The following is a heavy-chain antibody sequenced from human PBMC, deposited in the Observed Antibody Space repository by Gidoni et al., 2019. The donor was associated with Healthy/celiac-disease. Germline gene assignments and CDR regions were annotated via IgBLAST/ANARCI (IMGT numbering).Heavy chain of an antibody. D-gene: IGHD6-13*01. Sequence: QVQLVESGGGVVQPGRSLRLSCAASGFTFSSYGLHWVRQAPGKGLEWVAVIWYDGSNKYYADSVKGRFTISRDNSKNMLYLQMNSLRAEDTAVYYCAREKGNPSSSWYYYYYGMDVWGQGTTVTVSS. CDR2: IWYDGSNK. CDR3: AREKGNPSSSWYYYYYGMDV. J-gene: IGHJ6*02. CDR1: GFTFSSYG. V-gene: IGHV3-33*01.